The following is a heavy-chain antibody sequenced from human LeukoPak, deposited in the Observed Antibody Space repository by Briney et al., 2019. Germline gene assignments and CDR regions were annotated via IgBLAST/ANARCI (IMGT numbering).Heavy chain of an antibody. CDR1: GGSIGSYY. CDR2: TSNGGST. CDR3: ARHVDWLDNWFDP. D-gene: IGHD3/OR15-3a*01. V-gene: IGHV4-59*08. J-gene: IGHJ5*02. Sequence: SETLSLTCTVSGGSIGSYYWSWIRQPPGKGLEWIGYTSNGGSTKYSPSLESRLSISVDTSKNQISLRLNSVTAADTAVYYCARHVDWLDNWFDPWAREPWSPSPQ.